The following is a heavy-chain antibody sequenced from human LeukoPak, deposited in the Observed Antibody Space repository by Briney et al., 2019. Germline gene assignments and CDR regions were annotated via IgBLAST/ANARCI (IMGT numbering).Heavy chain of an antibody. Sequence: GSLRLSFSVSGFAFCSQAISLVRQSPARGLEWVASISPGGGTTYYADSVKGRFTISRDNSDNSLFVQMNNLRAEDTAVYYCAKDRSRGYVSSWDFDYWGQGTLVTVSS. D-gene: IGHD6-13*01. CDR2: ISPGGGTT. CDR3: AKDRSRGYVSSWDFDY. CDR1: GFAFCSQA. V-gene: IGHV3-23*01. J-gene: IGHJ4*02.